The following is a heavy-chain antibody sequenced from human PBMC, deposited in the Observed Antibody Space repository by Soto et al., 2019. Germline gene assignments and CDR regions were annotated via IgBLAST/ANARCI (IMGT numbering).Heavy chain of an antibody. CDR2: IIPIFGTA. D-gene: IGHD5-12*01. V-gene: IGHV1-69*13. CDR1: GGTFSSYA. Sequence: GASVKVSCKASGGTFSSYAISWVRQAPGQGLEWMGGIIPIFGTANYAQKFQGRVMITADESTSTAYMELSSLRSEDTAVYYCARDQSGYSGYDYPSSYYYGMDVWGQGTTVTVSS. J-gene: IGHJ6*02. CDR3: ARDQSGYSGYDYPSSYYYGMDV.